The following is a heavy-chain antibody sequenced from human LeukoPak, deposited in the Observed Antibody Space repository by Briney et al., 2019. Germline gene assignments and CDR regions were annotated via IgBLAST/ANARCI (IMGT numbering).Heavy chain of an antibody. CDR2: ISYDGSNK. Sequence: PGGSLRLSCAASGFTFSSSAMSWVRQAPGKGLEWVAVISYDGSNKYYADSVKGRFTISRDNSKNTLYLQMNSLRAEDTAVYYCANGNDYGDYIEDYWGQGTLVTVSS. CDR1: GFTFSSSA. V-gene: IGHV3-30*04. J-gene: IGHJ4*02. D-gene: IGHD4-17*01. CDR3: ANGNDYGDYIEDY.